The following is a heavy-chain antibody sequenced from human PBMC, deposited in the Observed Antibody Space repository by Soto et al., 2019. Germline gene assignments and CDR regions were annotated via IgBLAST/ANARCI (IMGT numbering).Heavy chain of an antibody. J-gene: IGHJ4*02. Sequence: GGSLRLSCAASGFTFSSYAMSWVRQAPGKGLEWVSAISGSGGSTYYADSVKGRFTISRDNSKNTLYLQMNSLRAEDTAVYYCAKFFLGTAKSKIVVVAAPPPYWGQGTLVTVSS. V-gene: IGHV3-23*01. CDR3: AKFFLGTAKSKIVVVAAPPPY. CDR2: ISGSGGST. D-gene: IGHD2-15*01. CDR1: GFTFSSYA.